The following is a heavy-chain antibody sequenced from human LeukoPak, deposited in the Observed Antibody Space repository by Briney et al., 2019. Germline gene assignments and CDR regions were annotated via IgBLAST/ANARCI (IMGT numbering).Heavy chain of an antibody. CDR2: ISRSGSTK. CDR1: GFTFSDYN. V-gene: IGHV3-11*01. Sequence: PGGSLRLSCAASGFTFSDYNMRWIRQAPGKGLEWVSSISRSGSTKYYADSVKGRFTISRDNAKNSLFLQMNSLRAEDTAVYYCARDNDSRDPPHFDYWGQGTLVTVSS. J-gene: IGHJ4*02. D-gene: IGHD3-16*01. CDR3: ARDNDSRDPPHFDY.